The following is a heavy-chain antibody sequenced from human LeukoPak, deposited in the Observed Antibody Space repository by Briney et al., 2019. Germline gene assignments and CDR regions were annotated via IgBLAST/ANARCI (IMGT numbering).Heavy chain of an antibody. CDR2: ISSGSSTI. Sequence: GGSLRLSCAASGFTFSTYSMNWVRQARGKGLEWVAYISSGSSTIYYADSVKGRFTISRDNAKNSLYLQMNSLRAEDTAVYYCANSAGGSGYYRPLDYWGQGTLVTVSS. D-gene: IGHD3-22*01. J-gene: IGHJ4*02. CDR3: ANSAGGSGYYRPLDY. V-gene: IGHV3-48*01. CDR1: GFTFSTYS.